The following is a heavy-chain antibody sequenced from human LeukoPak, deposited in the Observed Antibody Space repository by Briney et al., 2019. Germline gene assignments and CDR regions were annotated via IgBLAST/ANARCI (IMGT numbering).Heavy chain of an antibody. V-gene: IGHV4-59*01. CDR2: IYYSGST. D-gene: IGHD2-2*01. Sequence: PSETLSLTCTVSGGSISSYYWSWIRQPPGKGLEWIGYIYYSGSTNYNPSLKSRVTISVDTSKNQFSLKLSSVTAADTAVYYCARGRGYQPLLHDTDVLYYYYGMDVWGQGTTVTVSS. CDR1: GGSISSYY. CDR3: ARGRGYQPLLHDTDVLYYYYGMDV. J-gene: IGHJ6*02.